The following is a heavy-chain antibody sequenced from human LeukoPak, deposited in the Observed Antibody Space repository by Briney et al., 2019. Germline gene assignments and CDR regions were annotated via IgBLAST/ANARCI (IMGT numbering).Heavy chain of an antibody. CDR3: ARAGSGLSIGAFDI. Sequence: GRSLRLSCAASGFTFSSYAMHWVRQAPGKGLEWVAVISYAGSNKYYADSVKGRFTISRDNSKNTLYLQMNSLRAEDTAVYYCARAGSGLSIGAFDIWGQGTMVTVSS. CDR2: ISYAGSNK. V-gene: IGHV3-30*04. CDR1: GFTFSSYA. J-gene: IGHJ3*02. D-gene: IGHD3-10*01.